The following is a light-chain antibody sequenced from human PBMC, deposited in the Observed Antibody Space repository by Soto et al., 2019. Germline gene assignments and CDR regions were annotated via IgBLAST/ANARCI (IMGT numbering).Light chain of an antibody. CDR1: QSISSW. CDR3: QQYNSYWT. CDR2: KAS. V-gene: IGKV1-5*03. Sequence: EIQMTQSPSTLSASVGDRVTITCRASQSISSWLAWYQQKPGKAPKLLIYKASSLESGVPSRFSGSAAGTEVTLTSSSQQTDDFATYYCQQYNSYWTFGQGTKVEIK. J-gene: IGKJ1*01.